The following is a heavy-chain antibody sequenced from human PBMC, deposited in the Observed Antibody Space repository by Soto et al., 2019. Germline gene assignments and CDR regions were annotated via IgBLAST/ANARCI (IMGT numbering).Heavy chain of an antibody. D-gene: IGHD6-13*01. CDR1: GFTFSRHG. CDR3: AKVDVSTAGSFDY. J-gene: IGHJ4*02. CDR2: INPSGDST. Sequence: LRLSCVASGFTFSRHGLSWVRQAPGKGLERVSTINPSGDSTFYADSVKGRFTISRDNSKNTVYLQMNSLSVGDTAVYLCAKVDVSTAGSFDYWGQGALVTVSS. V-gene: IGHV3-23*01.